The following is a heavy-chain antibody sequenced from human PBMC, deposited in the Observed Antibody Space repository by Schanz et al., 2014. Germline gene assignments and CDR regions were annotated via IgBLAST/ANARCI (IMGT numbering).Heavy chain of an antibody. CDR1: GFTFSASA. CDR3: ARDGAELYYFDD. V-gene: IGHV3-7*01. J-gene: IGHJ4*02. CDR2: INQDGSEK. Sequence: EVQLAESGGGLAQPGGSLKLSCAASGFTFSASAMHWVRQAPGKGLEWVANINQDGSEKYYVDSVKGRFTISRDNAKNSLYLQMNGLRAEDTAVFYCARDGAELYYFDDWGQGTLVTVSS. D-gene: IGHD1-1*01.